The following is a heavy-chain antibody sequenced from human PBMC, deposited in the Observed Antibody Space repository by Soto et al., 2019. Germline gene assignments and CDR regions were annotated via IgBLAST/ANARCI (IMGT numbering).Heavy chain of an antibody. CDR3: ARGPLVVLNYFES. CDR1: GGTFRNYP. V-gene: IGHV1-69*02. CDR2: IFPLTDIP. J-gene: IGHJ4*02. Sequence: QVQLVQSGTEVKKPGSSVKVSCKASGGTFRNYPINWVRQAPGQGLEWMGSIFPLTDIPDYAQNFQARLTISADKSTSTAYMELSSLTSDDTAMYFCARGPLVVLNYFESWGQGTFVTVSS.